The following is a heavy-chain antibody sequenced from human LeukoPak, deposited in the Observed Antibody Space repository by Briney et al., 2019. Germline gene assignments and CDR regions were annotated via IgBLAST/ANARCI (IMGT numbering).Heavy chain of an antibody. CDR1: GFTFNHYA. J-gene: IGHJ4*02. Sequence: GVSRRLSCAASGFTFNHYAMSWVRQAPGKGVEWVSGINELGHTFYADSVKGRFTISRDNSKNTVFLQMNSLSGDDTAEYFCARDHGSQHSGAWYVFDYWGRGTLVTVSS. D-gene: IGHD6-19*01. CDR2: INELGHT. CDR3: ARDHGSQHSGAWYVFDY. V-gene: IGHV3-23*01.